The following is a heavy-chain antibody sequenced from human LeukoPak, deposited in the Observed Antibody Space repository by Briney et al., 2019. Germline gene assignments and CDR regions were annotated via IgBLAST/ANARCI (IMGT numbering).Heavy chain of an antibody. V-gene: IGHV3-7*01. J-gene: IGHJ6*03. CDR3: ARGTRRSPYYYYYYYMDV. CDR2: IKQDGSEK. Sequence: TGGSLRLSCAASGFTFSSYWMSWVRQAPGKGMEWVANIKQDGSEKYYVDSVKGRFTISRDNAKNSLYLQMNSLRAEDTAVYYCARGTRRSPYYYYYYYMDVWGKGTTVTVSS. CDR1: GFTFSSYW. D-gene: IGHD3/OR15-3a*01.